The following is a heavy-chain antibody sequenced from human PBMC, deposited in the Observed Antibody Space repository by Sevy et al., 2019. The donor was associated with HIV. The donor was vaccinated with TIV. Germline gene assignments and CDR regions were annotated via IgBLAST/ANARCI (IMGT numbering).Heavy chain of an antibody. CDR2: IWSDGAYQ. CDR3: ARGGYYYDNAAYYAFDS. D-gene: IGHD3-22*01. J-gene: IGHJ4*02. CDR1: GFTVSSTY. Sequence: GGSLRLSCAASGFTVSSTYMSWVRQAPGKGLEWVAIIWSDGAYQYHGDSVKGRFTISRDNSKNTLYLQMNNVRVEDTAVYYCARGGYYYDNAAYYAFDSWGQGTLVTVSS. V-gene: IGHV3-33*08.